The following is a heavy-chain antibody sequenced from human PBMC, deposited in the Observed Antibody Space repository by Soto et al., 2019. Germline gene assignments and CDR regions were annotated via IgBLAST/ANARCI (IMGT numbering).Heavy chain of an antibody. CDR2: ISSSSNTI. J-gene: IGHJ4*02. Sequence: EVQLVESGGGLVQPGGSLRLSCAASGFTFSNYNMNWVRQAPGKGLEWVSYISSSSNTIYYADSVRGRFTTSRDNARNSLFLQMNSLRAEDTAVYYCASFWSGYLGLFDYWGQGALVTVSS. V-gene: IGHV3-48*01. D-gene: IGHD3-3*01. CDR1: GFTFSNYN. CDR3: ASFWSGYLGLFDY.